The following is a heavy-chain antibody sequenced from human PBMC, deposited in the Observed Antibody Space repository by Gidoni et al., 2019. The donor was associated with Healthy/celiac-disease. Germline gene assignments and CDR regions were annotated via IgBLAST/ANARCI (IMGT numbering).Heavy chain of an antibody. J-gene: IGHJ5*02. CDR2: IIPIFGTA. V-gene: IGHV1-69*01. Sequence: QVQLVQSGAEVKKPGSSVKVPCKASGGTFSSYAISWVQQAPGQGLEWMGGIIPIFGTANYAQKFQGRVTITADESTSTAYMELSSLRSEDTAVYYCARGSVDQVGAPRANWFDPWGQGTLVTVVL. CDR3: ARGSVDQVGAPRANWFDP. CDR1: GGTFSSYA. D-gene: IGHD1-26*01.